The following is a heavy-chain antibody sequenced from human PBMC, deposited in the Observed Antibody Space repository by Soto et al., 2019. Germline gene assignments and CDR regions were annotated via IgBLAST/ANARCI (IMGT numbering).Heavy chain of an antibody. Sequence: EVQLVESGGGLVQPGGSLRLSCAASGFTFSSYEMNWVRQAPGKGLEWVSNISTSGSTIYYADSVKGRFTISRDNAKNSLYLQMNSLRAEDTAVYYCARDMFGELVFDYWGQGTLVTVSS. CDR1: GFTFSSYE. V-gene: IGHV3-48*03. D-gene: IGHD3-10*02. CDR2: ISTSGSTI. CDR3: ARDMFGELVFDY. J-gene: IGHJ4*02.